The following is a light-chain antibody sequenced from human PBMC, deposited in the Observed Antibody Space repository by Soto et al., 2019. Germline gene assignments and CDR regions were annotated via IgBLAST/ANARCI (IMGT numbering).Light chain of an antibody. J-gene: IGLJ1*01. CDR1: NIGPRK. V-gene: IGLV3-21*02. CDR2: DDS. CDR3: QVWNDNSDHHV. Sequence: SYELSQPPSVSLAPGQTARISCGGSNIGPRKVHWYQQKPGQAPVLIVYDDSGRPSGITERFSGSNSGNTATLTISRVEAGDEADYYCQVWNDNSDHHVFGTGTKVNVL.